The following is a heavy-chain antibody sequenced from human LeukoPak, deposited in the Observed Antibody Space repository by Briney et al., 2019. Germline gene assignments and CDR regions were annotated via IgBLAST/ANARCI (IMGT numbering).Heavy chain of an antibody. CDR2: INHSGST. D-gene: IGHD3-10*01. CDR1: GGSFSGYY. CDR3: ARGGLTMVRGVPGLSDY. V-gene: IGHV4-34*01. J-gene: IGHJ4*02. Sequence: PSETLSLTCAVYGGSFSGYYWSWIRQPPGKGLEWIGEINHSGSTNYNPSLKSRVTISVDTSENQFSLKLSSVTAADTAVYYCARGGLTMVRGVPGLSDYWGQGTLVTVSS.